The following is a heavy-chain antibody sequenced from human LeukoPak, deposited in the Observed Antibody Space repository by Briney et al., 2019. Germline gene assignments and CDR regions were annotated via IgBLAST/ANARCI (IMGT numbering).Heavy chain of an antibody. V-gene: IGHV3-48*03. CDR2: ISNSGDSI. CDR3: ARSEARFMLS. Sequence: GGSLRLSCAASGFTFRSYEMNWVRQAPGKGLELVSFISNSGDSIYYADSVKGRFTISRDNAKNSLFLQMNSLRAEDTAVYYCARSEARFMLSWGQGTLVTVSS. CDR1: GFTFRSYE. J-gene: IGHJ4*02. D-gene: IGHD3-16*02.